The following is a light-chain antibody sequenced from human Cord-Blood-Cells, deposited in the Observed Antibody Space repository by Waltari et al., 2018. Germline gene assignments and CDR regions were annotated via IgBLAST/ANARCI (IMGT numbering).Light chain of an antibody. V-gene: IGLV2-23*01. CDR2: EGS. CDR3: CSYAGSSTWV. J-gene: IGLJ3*02. Sequence: QSALTQPASVSGSPGQSITISCTGTSSDVGSYNFVSWYQQHPGKAPKLMIYEGSKRPSGVSNRFSGYKSGNTASLTISGLQAEDEADYYCCSYAGSSTWVFGGGTKLTVL. CDR1: SSDVGSYNF.